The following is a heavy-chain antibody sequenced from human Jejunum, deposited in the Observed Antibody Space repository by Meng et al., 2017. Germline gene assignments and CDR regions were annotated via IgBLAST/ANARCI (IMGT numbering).Heavy chain of an antibody. V-gene: IGHV1-46*01. CDR1: GYTFTSYG. D-gene: IGHD3-16*01. J-gene: IGHJ4*02. CDR2: INTSVGYT. Sequence: QVQRVQSGAEVKKPGASVKVSCKASGYTFTSYGISWVRQAPGQGLEWMGIINTSVGYTSHAQKFQGRVTMTRDTSTSTVHMEVSSLRSADTAVYYCARASRVLGGFDYWGQGTLVTVSS. CDR3: ARASRVLGGFDY.